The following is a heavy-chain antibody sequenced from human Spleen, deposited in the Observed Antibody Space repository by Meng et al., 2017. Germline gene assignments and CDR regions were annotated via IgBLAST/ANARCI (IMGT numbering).Heavy chain of an antibody. D-gene: IGHD6-13*01. J-gene: IGHJ6*02. V-gene: IGHV3-23*01. CDR2: ISGNGYST. Sequence: GGSLRLSCAASGYTFSSYAIGWVRQAPGKGLEGVSTISGNGYSTYYADSLKGRFTISRDNSKNTLYLQMNSLRAEDTAVYYCAKDSSWYSVPALYYYYGMDVWGQGTTVTVSS. CDR1: GYTFSSYA. CDR3: AKDSSWYSVPALYYYYGMDV.